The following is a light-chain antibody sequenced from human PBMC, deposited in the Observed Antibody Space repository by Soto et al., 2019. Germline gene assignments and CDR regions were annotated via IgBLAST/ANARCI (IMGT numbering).Light chain of an antibody. Sequence: QSALTQPASVSGSPGQSITFSCTGTSSDIGSYNLVSWYQQHPGKAPKLMIYEVSERPSGVSDRFSGSKSDNTASLTISGLQAEDEAVYYCSSYGGRSSFDDIFGGGTKLTVL. J-gene: IGLJ2*01. V-gene: IGLV2-23*02. CDR2: EVS. CDR3: SSYGGRSSFDDI. CDR1: SSDIGSYNL.